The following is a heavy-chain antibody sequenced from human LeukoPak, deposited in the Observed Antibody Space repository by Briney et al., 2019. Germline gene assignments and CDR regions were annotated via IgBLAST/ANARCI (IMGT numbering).Heavy chain of an antibody. CDR2: ITTSLII. D-gene: IGHD1-14*01. CDR1: GFTFSSYS. Sequence: PGGFLRLSCAASGFTFSSYSMTWVRQAPGKGLEWVSSITTSLIISYADSVKGWFSISRDDSRSTLYLQLTSLTVEDTALYYCVRGTPEAYYWGQGTLVTVSS. J-gene: IGHJ4*02. CDR3: VRGTPEAYY. V-gene: IGHV3-23*01.